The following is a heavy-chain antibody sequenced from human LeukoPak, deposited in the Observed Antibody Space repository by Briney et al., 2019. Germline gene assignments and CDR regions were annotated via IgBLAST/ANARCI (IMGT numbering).Heavy chain of an antibody. CDR1: GGSFSGYY. Sequence: PSETLSLTCAVYGGSFSGYYWSWIRQPPGKGLEWIGEINHSGSTNYNLSLKSRVTISIDTSKNQFSLKLSSVTAADTAVYYCARHLREVFSGYANYYYMDVWGKGTTVTISS. D-gene: IGHD5-12*01. CDR3: ARHLREVFSGYANYYYMDV. V-gene: IGHV4-34*01. J-gene: IGHJ6*03. CDR2: INHSGST.